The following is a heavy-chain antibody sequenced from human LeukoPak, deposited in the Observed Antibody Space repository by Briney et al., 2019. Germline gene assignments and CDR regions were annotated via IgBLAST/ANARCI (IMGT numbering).Heavy chain of an antibody. CDR2: ITSSSGVI. J-gene: IGHJ4*02. V-gene: IGHV3-48*01. CDR3: ARGRIATAGPARRQGCDY. D-gene: IGHD6-13*01. Sequence: GGSLRLSCAASGFTFSSYSMNWVRQAPGKGLEWVSFITSSSGVIYYADSVKGRFTISRDNAKNSLYLQMNSLRAEDTAVYYWARGRIATAGPARRQGCDYWGQGTLVTVSS. CDR1: GFTFSSYS.